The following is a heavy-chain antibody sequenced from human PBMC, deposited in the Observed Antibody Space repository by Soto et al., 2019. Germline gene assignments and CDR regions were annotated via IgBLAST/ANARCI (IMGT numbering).Heavy chain of an antibody. CDR2: ISYDGSNK. CDR1: GFTFSSYA. Sequence: GGSLRLSCATSGFTFSSYAMHWVRQAPGKGLEWVAVISYDGSNKYYADSVKGRFTISRDNSTNTLYLQMNSLRAEDTAVYKSARGLGAPSPYRMDVRGQGTPVTVSS. D-gene: IGHD1-26*01. CDR3: ARGLGAPSPYRMDV. J-gene: IGHJ6*02. V-gene: IGHV3-30*04.